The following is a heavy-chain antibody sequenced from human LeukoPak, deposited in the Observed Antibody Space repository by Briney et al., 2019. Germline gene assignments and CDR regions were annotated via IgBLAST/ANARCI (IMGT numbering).Heavy chain of an antibody. J-gene: IGHJ4*02. CDR3: ARDHFVHDFWSGYRYFDY. CDR1: GFTFSSYG. V-gene: IGHV3-33*01. D-gene: IGHD3-3*01. CDR2: IWYDGSNK. Sequence: PGGSLRLSCAASGFTFSSYGMHWVRQAPGKGLEWVAVIWYDGSNKYYADSVKGRFTISRGNSRNTLYLQMNSLRAEDTAVYYCARDHFVHDFWSGYRYFDYWGQGTLVTVSS.